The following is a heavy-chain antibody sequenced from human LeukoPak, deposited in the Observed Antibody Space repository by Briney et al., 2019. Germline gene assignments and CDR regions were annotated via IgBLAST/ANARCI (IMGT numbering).Heavy chain of an antibody. CDR2: INPNSGGT. CDR1: GYTFTGYY. CDR3: ARDRTRTGYSSGWYHDY. Sequence: ASVKVSCKASGYTFTGYYMHWVRQAPGQGLEWMGWINPNSGGTNYAQKFQGRVTMTRDTSISTAYMELSRLRSDDTAVYYCARDRTRTGYSSGWYHDYWGRGPWVTVSS. D-gene: IGHD6-19*01. V-gene: IGHV1-2*02. J-gene: IGHJ4*02.